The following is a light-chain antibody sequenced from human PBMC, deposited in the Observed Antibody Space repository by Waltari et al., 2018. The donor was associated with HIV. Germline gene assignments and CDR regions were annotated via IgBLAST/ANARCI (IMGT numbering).Light chain of an antibody. V-gene: IGKV1-39*01. CDR2: TAS. J-gene: IGKJ4*02. CDR1: QNISSY. Sequence: DIQMNQASSTLSVSVGGRVTVSYRAKQNISSYLFWDQQRPGKAPRLLIYTASTLQRGVLSMFSGSVSETDFSFSITSLLPKDFSTYCCRQTYSTPLTFGAETRVEIK. CDR3: RQTYSTPLT.